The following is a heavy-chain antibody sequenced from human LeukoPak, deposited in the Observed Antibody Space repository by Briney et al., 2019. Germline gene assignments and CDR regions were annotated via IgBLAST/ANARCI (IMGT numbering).Heavy chain of an antibody. V-gene: IGHV3-30-3*01. CDR3: ARDLPAAAGHYYYYGMDV. CDR2: ISYDGSNK. J-gene: IGHJ6*02. CDR1: GFTFSSYA. D-gene: IGHD6-13*01. Sequence: GGSLRLSCAASGFTFSSYAMHWVRQAPGKGLEWVAVISYDGSNKYYADSVKGRFTISRDNSKNTLYLQMNSLRAEDTAVYYCARDLPAAAGHYYYYGMDVWGQGTTVTVSS.